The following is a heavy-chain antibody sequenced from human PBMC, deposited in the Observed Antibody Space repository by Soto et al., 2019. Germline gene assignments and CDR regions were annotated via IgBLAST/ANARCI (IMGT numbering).Heavy chain of an antibody. CDR1: GGSVSSGSYY. CDR2: IYYSGST. CDR3: ARRGPSSDY. D-gene: IGHD2-15*01. V-gene: IGHV4-61*01. Sequence: SETLSLTCTVSGGSVSSGSYYWSWIRQTPGKGLEWIGYIYYSGSTSYNPSLKSRVTISVDTSKNQFSLKLSSVTAADTAVYYCARRGPSSDYWGQGTLVTVSS. J-gene: IGHJ4*02.